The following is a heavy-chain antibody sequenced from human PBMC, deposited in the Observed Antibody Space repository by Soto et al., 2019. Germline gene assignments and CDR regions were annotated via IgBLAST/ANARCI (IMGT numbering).Heavy chain of an antibody. CDR2: IYYSGST. CDR3: ARHDYGDYRGWFDP. CDR1: GGSISSSSYY. D-gene: IGHD4-17*01. V-gene: IGHV4-39*01. J-gene: IGHJ5*02. Sequence: SETLSLTCTVSGGSISSSSYYWGWIRQPPGKGLEWIGSIYYSGSTYYNPSLKSRVTISVDTSKNQFSLKLSSVTAADTAVYYCARHDYGDYRGWFDPWGQGTLVTVSS.